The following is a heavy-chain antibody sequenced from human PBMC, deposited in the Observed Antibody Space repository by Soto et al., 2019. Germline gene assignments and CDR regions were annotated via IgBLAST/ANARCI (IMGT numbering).Heavy chain of an antibody. V-gene: IGHV4-59*08. CDR3: ARLLYCSSTSCYHRPKYYCMDV. CDR2: IYYSGST. J-gene: IGHJ6*03. D-gene: IGHD2-2*01. Sequence: PSETLSLTCTVSGGSISSYYWSWIRQPPGKGLEWIGYIYYSGSTNYNPSLKSRVTISVDTSKNQFSLKLSSVTAADTAVYYCARLLYCSSTSCYHRPKYYCMDVWGKGTTVTVSS. CDR1: GGSISSYY.